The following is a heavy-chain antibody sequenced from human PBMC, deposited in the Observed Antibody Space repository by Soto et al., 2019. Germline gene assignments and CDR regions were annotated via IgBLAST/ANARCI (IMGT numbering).Heavy chain of an antibody. Sequence: SETLSLTCTVSGGSISSYYWSWIRQPPGKGLEWIGYIYYSGSTNYNPSLKSRVTISVDTSKNQFSLKLSSVTAADTAVYYCARAAQIVVVPAAIPLDAFDIWGQGTMVTVSS. V-gene: IGHV4-59*01. J-gene: IGHJ3*02. CDR3: ARAAQIVVVPAAIPLDAFDI. D-gene: IGHD2-2*01. CDR2: IYYSGST. CDR1: GGSISSYY.